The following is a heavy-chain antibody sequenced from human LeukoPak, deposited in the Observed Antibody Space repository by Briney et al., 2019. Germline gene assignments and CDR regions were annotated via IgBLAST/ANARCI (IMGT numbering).Heavy chain of an antibody. CDR1: GGSMTNYY. V-gene: IGHV4-4*07. D-gene: IGHD3-10*02. CDR3: ARVGCSNSYCYVRGMDY. CDR2: IYSSGST. Sequence: SETLSPTCTVSGGSMTNYYWSWIRQPAGKGLEWVGRIYSSGSTNYNPSLKSRVTISVDTSKNQFSLHLSSVTAADTAVYYCARVGCSNSYCYVRGMDYWGQGTLVTVSS. J-gene: IGHJ4*02.